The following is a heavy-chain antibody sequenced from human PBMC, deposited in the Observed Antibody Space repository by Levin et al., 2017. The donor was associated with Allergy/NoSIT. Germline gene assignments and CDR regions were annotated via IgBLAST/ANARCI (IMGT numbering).Heavy chain of an antibody. D-gene: IGHD2-2*02. CDR1: GYTFTGYY. V-gene: IGHV1-2*02. CDR3: ARAITKVVPAAIGY. J-gene: IGHJ4*02. Sequence: GESLKISCKASGYTFTGYYMHWVRQAPGQGLEWMGWINPNSGGTNYAQKFQGRVTMTRDTSISTAYMELSRLRSDDTAVYYCARAITKVVPAAIGYWGQGTLVTVSS. CDR2: INPNSGGT.